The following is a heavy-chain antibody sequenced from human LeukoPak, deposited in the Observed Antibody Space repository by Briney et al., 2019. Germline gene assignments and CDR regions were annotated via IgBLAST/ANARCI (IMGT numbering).Heavy chain of an antibody. J-gene: IGHJ4*02. D-gene: IGHD2-15*01. CDR1: GYSISSGYY. CDR3: ARGQATPFDY. V-gene: IGHV4-38-2*02. CDR2: IYHSGST. Sequence: SETLSLTCTVSGYSISSGYYWGWIRQPPGKGLEWIGSIYHSGSTYYNPSLKSRVTISVDTSKNQFSLKLSSVTAADTAVYYCARGQATPFDYWGQGTLVTVSS.